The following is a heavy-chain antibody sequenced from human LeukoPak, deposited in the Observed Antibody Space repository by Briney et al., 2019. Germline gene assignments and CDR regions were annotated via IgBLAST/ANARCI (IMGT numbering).Heavy chain of an antibody. CDR3: ARENSGYATRTLDY. D-gene: IGHD5-12*01. CDR2: IYYSGST. J-gene: IGHJ4*02. Sequence: SETLSLTCTVPGGSISSSSYYWGWIRQPPGKGLEWIGSIYYSGSTYYNPSLKSRVTISVDTSKNQFSLKLSSVTAADTAVYYCARENSGYATRTLDYWGRGTLVTVSS. CDR1: GGSISSSSYY. V-gene: IGHV4-39*07.